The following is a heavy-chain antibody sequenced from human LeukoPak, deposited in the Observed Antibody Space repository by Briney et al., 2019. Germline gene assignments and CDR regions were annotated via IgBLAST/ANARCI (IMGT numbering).Heavy chain of an antibody. V-gene: IGHV3-23*01. D-gene: IGHD6-19*01. CDR1: GFTFSSYA. Sequence: GGSLRLSCAASGFTFSSYAMSWVRQAPGKGLEWVSAISGSGGSTYYADSVKGRFTISRDNSKDTLYLQMNSLRAEDTAVYYCAKDRDSSGSPAAWFDPWGQGTLVTVSS. CDR2: ISGSGGST. J-gene: IGHJ5*02. CDR3: AKDRDSSGSPAAWFDP.